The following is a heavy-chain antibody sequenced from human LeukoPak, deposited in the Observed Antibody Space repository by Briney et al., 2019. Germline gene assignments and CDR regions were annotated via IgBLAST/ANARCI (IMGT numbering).Heavy chain of an antibody. CDR3: ARDRGLVRGVTPPHY. CDR2: ISAYNGNT. J-gene: IGHJ4*02. Sequence: ASVKVSCKASGYTFTGYYMHWVRQAPGQGLEWMGWISAYNGNTNYAQKLQGRVTMTTDTSTSTAYMELRSLRSDDTAVYYCARDRGLVRGVTPPHYWGQGTLVTVSS. CDR1: GYTFTGYY. D-gene: IGHD3-10*01. V-gene: IGHV1-18*04.